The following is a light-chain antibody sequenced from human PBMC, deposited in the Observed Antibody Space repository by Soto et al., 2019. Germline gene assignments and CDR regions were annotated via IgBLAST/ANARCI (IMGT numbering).Light chain of an antibody. CDR2: EVS. J-gene: IGLJ1*01. Sequence: QSALTQPASVSGSPGQSITISCTGTSSDVGLYNYVSWYQQYPGKAPKLMIFEVSNRPSGVSNRFSGSKSGNTASLTISGLQAEDEADYYCISYTTSSTSYVFGTGTKATVL. CDR1: SSDVGLYNY. CDR3: ISYTTSSTSYV. V-gene: IGLV2-14*01.